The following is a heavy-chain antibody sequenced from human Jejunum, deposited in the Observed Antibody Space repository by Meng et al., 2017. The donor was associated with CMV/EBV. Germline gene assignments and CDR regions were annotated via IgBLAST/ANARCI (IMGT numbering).Heavy chain of an antibody. V-gene: IGHV4-39*07. CDR3: ARDALREGYFDL. J-gene: IGHJ2*01. D-gene: IGHD4-17*01. CDR2: VYYSGNT. Sequence: QEAGPGLVRLSETLSPTCTVSGGSISSTSYYWVWIRQPPGKGLEWIGGVYYSGNTYYNPSLKSRVTLSVDTSKNQFSLKLNSVTAADTAVYHCARDALREGYFDLWGRGTLVTVSS. CDR1: GGSISSTSYY.